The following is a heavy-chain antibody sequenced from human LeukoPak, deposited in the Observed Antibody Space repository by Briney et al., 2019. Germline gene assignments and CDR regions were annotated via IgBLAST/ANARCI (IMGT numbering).Heavy chain of an antibody. D-gene: IGHD5-18*01. V-gene: IGHV7-4-1*02. J-gene: IGHJ3*02. CDR1: GYTFTSYA. Sequence: GASVKVSCKASGYTFTSYAMNWVRQAPGQGLEWMGWINTNTGNPTYAQGFTGQFVFSLDTSVSTAYLQISSLKAEDTAVYYCARGGGYSYRDAFDIWGQGTMVTVSS. CDR3: ARGGGYSYRDAFDI. CDR2: INTNTGNP.